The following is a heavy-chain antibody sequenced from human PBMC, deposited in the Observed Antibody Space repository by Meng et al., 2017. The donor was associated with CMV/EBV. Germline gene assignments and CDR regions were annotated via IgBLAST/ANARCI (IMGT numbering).Heavy chain of an antibody. CDR1: GGSISSYY. D-gene: IGHD6-13*01. V-gene: IGHV4-59*01. CDR3: ARAAGSSWYRDYYYGMDV. Sequence: SETLSLTCAVYGGSISSYYWSWIRQPPGKGLEWIGYIYYSGSTNYNPSLKSRVTISVDTSKNQFSLKLSSVTAADTAVYYCARAAGSSWYRDYYYGMDVWGQGTTVTVSS. CDR2: IYYSGST. J-gene: IGHJ6*02.